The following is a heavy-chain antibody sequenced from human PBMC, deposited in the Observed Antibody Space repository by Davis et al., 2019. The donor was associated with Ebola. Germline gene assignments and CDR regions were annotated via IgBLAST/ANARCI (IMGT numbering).Heavy chain of an antibody. J-gene: IGHJ4*02. CDR2: IYYSGST. Sequence: SETLSLTCAVYGGSFSGYYWGWIRQPPGKGLEWIGSIYYSGSTYYNPSLKSRVTISVDTSKNQFSLKLSSVTAADTAVYYCARYPRITSGGGVMTGVFDYWGQGTLVTVSS. CDR1: GGSFSGYY. V-gene: IGHV4-39*01. CDR3: ARYPRITSGGGVMTGVFDY. D-gene: IGHD3-16*01.